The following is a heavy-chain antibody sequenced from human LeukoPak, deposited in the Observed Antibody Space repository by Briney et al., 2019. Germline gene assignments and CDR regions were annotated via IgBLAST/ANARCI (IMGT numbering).Heavy chain of an antibody. Sequence: ASVKVSCKASGYTFTGYYMHWVRQAPGQGLEWMGIINPSGGSTSYAQKFQGRVTMTRDTSTSTVYMELSSLRSEDTAVYYCARGRRYYCDSSGYFESYGMDVWGQGTTVTVSS. V-gene: IGHV1-46*01. CDR2: INPSGGST. CDR3: ARGRRYYCDSSGYFESYGMDV. D-gene: IGHD3-22*01. J-gene: IGHJ6*02. CDR1: GYTFTGYY.